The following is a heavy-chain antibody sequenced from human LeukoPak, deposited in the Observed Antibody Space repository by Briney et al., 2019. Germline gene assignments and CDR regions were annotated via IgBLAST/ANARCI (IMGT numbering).Heavy chain of an antibody. CDR2: ISVTTSTI. CDR1: GFTFGDYA. J-gene: IGHJ4*02. Sequence: PGGSLRLSCTPSGFTFGDYAMNWVRQAPGRGLEWVSYISVTTSTIYYADSLKGRFTISRDNAGNSLFLQMNSLRDEDTAVYFCARNLARAYFDYWGQGALVTVSS. V-gene: IGHV3-48*02. CDR3: ARNLARAYFDY.